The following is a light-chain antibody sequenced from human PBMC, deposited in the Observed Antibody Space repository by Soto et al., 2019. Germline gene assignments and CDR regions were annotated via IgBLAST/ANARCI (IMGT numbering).Light chain of an antibody. Sequence: DIQMTQSPSTLSASAGDRVTITCRASQSFSSWLAWYQQKPGKAPKLLIYKASSLESGVRSRFSGSGSGTEFTITISSLQPDAFATYYFQQYKSYSYTFGQGTKVEIK. V-gene: IGKV1-5*03. CDR2: KAS. CDR1: QSFSSW. J-gene: IGKJ2*01. CDR3: QQYKSYSYT.